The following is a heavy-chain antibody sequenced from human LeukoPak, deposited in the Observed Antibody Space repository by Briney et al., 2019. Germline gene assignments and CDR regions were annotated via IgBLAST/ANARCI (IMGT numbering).Heavy chain of an antibody. CDR3: ARGGLRVMVYRLYYMDV. CDR2: INPNSGDT. J-gene: IGHJ6*03. CDR1: GYTFTSYG. D-gene: IGHD2-8*01. V-gene: IGHV1-2*02. Sequence: VASVKVSCKASGYTFTSYGISWVRQAPGQGLEWMGWINPNSGDTKYAQKFQGRVTMTRDTSISTAYMELTRLRSDDTAVYYCARGGLRVMVYRLYYMDVWGKGTTVTVSS.